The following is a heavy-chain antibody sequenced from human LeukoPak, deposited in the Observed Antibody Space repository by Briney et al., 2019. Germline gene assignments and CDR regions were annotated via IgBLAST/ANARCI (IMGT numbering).Heavy chain of an antibody. Sequence: PGGSLRLSCAASGFTFSSYAMSWVRQAPGKGLEWVSDITGSGGSTHYADSVKGRFTISRDNSKNTLYRQMNSLRAEDTAVYYCAKWAVSGRGFDYWGQGTLVTVSS. CDR3: AKWAVSGRGFDY. CDR2: ITGSGGST. V-gene: IGHV3-23*01. J-gene: IGHJ4*02. CDR1: GFTFSSYA. D-gene: IGHD6-19*01.